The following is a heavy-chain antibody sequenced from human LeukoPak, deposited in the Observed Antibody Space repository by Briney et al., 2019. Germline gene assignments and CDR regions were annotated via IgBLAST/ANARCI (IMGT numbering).Heavy chain of an antibody. CDR2: ISNSGSS. J-gene: IGHJ4*02. Sequence: SETLSLTCTVSGGSISSYYWSWIRQAAGKGLEWIGRISNSGSSNYNPSLKSRVTISVDTSKNQFSLKLSSVTAADTAVYYCARDLFGERNDYWGQGTLVTVSS. V-gene: IGHV4-4*07. CDR3: ARDLFGERNDY. D-gene: IGHD3-10*02. CDR1: GGSISSYY.